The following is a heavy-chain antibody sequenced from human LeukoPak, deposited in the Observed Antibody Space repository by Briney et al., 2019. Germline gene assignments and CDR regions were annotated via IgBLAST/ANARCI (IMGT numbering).Heavy chain of an antibody. D-gene: IGHD2-21*02. CDR1: GGSINGNY. CDR2: IYDEGTT. J-gene: IGHJ5*02. Sequence: SETLSLTCSVSGGSINGNYWTWIRQPPGKGLEWIGNIYDEGTTNYNPSFESRLTMSIDTSASHFSLTLRSVTAADTAVYYCARVFRGAVTANWFDLWGQGTLVSVSS. CDR3: ARVFRGAVTANWFDL. V-gene: IGHV4-59*01.